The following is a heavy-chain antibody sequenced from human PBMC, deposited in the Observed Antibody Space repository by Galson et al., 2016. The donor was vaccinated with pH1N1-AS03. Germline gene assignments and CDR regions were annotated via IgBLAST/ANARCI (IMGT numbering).Heavy chain of an antibody. CDR3: AKDKDSYYGPDY. V-gene: IGHV3-30*02. CDR1: GFTFSSYG. CDR2: LPYDGSNK. Sequence: SLRLSCAASGFTFSSYGMHWVRQAPGKGLEWLSFLPYDGSNKFYADPVKGRFTISRVNSKNTLYLQMNSLRAEDTAVYYCAKDKDSYYGPDYWGQGTLVTVSS. J-gene: IGHJ4*02. D-gene: IGHD1-26*01.